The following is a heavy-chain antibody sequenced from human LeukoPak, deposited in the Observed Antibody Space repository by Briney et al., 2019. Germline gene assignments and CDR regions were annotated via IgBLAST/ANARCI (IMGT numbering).Heavy chain of an antibody. D-gene: IGHD3-22*01. CDR3: ARGRITMIVAVNWFDP. V-gene: IGHV4-34*01. CDR2: INHSGST. Sequence: TSETLSLTCAVYGGSFSGYYWSWIRQPPGKGLEWIGEINHSGSTNYNPSLKSRVTISVDTSKNQFSLKLSSVTAADTAVYYCARGRITMIVAVNWFDPWGQGTLVTVSS. CDR1: GGSFSGYY. J-gene: IGHJ5*02.